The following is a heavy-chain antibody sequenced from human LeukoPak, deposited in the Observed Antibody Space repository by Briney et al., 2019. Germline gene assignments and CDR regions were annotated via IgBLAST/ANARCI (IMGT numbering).Heavy chain of an antibody. CDR2: ISSNGGNT. Sequence: GGSLRLSCSASGFTFRSYAMHWVRQAPGKGLEYVSAISSNGGNTYYADSVKGRFTISRDNSKNTVFLQMSSLRPEDTAVYYCVKTGRGGYYDYWGQGTLVTVSS. V-gene: IGHV3-64D*09. J-gene: IGHJ4*02. D-gene: IGHD1-26*01. CDR3: VKTGRGGYYDY. CDR1: GFTFRSYA.